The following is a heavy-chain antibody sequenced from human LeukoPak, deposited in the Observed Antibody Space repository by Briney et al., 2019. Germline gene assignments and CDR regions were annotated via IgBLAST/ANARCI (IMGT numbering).Heavy chain of an antibody. CDR1: GFTFSSYW. J-gene: IGHJ4*02. Sequence: GGSLRLSCAASGFTFSSYWMHWVRQAPGKGLVWVSRINSDGSSTSYADSVKGRFTISRDNAKNTLYLQMNSLRAEDTAVYYCARDCGGDCYWSPELGYWGQGTLVTVSS. D-gene: IGHD2-21*02. CDR3: ARDCGGDCYWSPELGY. V-gene: IGHV3-74*01. CDR2: INSDGSST.